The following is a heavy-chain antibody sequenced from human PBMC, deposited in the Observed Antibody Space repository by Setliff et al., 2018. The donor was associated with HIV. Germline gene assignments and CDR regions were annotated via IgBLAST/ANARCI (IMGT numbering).Heavy chain of an antibody. CDR2: IWYDGSNK. J-gene: IGHJ3*01. CDR3: ARGYDFWSGGDPLGDAFDV. CDR1: RFSFSSYG. Sequence: GGSLRLSCAASRFSFSSYGMHWVRQAPGKGLEWVAVIWYDGSNKYYADSVKGRFTISRDNAKNSLYLQMTSLRAEDTAVYYCARGYDFWSGGDPLGDAFDVWGQGTMVTVSS. V-gene: IGHV3-33*01. D-gene: IGHD3-3*01.